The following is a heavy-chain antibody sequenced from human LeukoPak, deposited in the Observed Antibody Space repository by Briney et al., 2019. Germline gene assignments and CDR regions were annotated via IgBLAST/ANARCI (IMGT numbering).Heavy chain of an antibody. CDR2: ISSSGSTI. Sequence: GGSLRLSCAASGFTFSSYSMNWVRQAPGKGLEWVSYISSSGSTIYYADSVKGRFTISRDNAKNSLYLQMNSLRAEDTSLYYCASSPSYGSGSYGGYYFDYWGQGTLVTVSS. J-gene: IGHJ4*02. CDR1: GFTFSSYS. D-gene: IGHD3-10*01. CDR3: ASSPSYGSGSYGGYYFDY. V-gene: IGHV3-48*04.